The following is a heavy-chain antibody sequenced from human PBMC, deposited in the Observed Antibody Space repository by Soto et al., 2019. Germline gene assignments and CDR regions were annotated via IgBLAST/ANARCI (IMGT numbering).Heavy chain of an antibody. CDR3: ARGGTLYWYFDP. D-gene: IGHD1-26*01. CDR2: INAGNGKT. CDR1: GYTFTSYA. Sequence: QVQLVQSGAEVKKPGASVKVSCKASGYTFTSYAMHWVRQAPGQRLKRMGWINAGNGKTKYSQKFQARVTITRATSAITTYMVLSSLRSADTAVYYCARGGTLYWYFDPWGRGTPVTVSS. J-gene: IGHJ2*01. V-gene: IGHV1-3*01.